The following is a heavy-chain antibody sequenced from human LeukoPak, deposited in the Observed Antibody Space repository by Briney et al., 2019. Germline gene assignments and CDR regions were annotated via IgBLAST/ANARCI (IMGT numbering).Heavy chain of an antibody. CDR3: AREFGHCYGDNCFYFFDT. CDR1: GYTLTDYN. Sequence: ASVKVSCKASGYTLTDYNISWVRQAPGQGLEWMGWINTYKGDTLYAQKLQGRVTMTADTSTNTAYMELRSLRFDDTAVYYCAREFGHCYGDNCFYFFDTWGQGFRVTVSS. CDR2: INTYKGDT. V-gene: IGHV1-18*01. J-gene: IGHJ4*02. D-gene: IGHD4-23*01.